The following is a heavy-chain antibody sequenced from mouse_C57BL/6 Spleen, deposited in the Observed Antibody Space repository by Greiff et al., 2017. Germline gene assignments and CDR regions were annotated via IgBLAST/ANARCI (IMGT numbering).Heavy chain of an antibody. CDR3: ARTGNYGSGAMDY. CDR1: GYSITSDY. CDR2: ISYSGST. V-gene: IGHV3-8*01. J-gene: IGHJ4*01. Sequence: EVKLEESGPGLAKPSQTLSLTCSVTGYSITSDYWNWIRKFPGNKLEYMGYISYSGSTYYNPSLKSRISITRDTSKNQYYLQLNSVTTEDTATYXCARTGNYGSGAMDYWGQGTSVTVSS. D-gene: IGHD1-1*01.